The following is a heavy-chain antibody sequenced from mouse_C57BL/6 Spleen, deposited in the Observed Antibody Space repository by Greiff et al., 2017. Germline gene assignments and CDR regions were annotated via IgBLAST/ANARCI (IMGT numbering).Heavy chain of an antibody. J-gene: IGHJ3*01. CDR1: GYTFTSYW. V-gene: IGHV1-72*01. Sequence: QVQLQQPGAELVKPGASVKLSCKASGYTFTSYWMHWVKQRPGRGLEWIGRIDPTSGGTKYNEKFKSKATVTVDKPSSTAYMQLSGLTSEASAVYYCAGDYDYSAWFAYWGQGTLVTVSA. CDR3: AGDYDYSAWFAY. CDR2: IDPTSGGT. D-gene: IGHD2-4*01.